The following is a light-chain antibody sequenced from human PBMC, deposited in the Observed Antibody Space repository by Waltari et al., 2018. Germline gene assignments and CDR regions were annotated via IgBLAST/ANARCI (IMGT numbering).Light chain of an antibody. CDR3: NSYAGNSIVV. CDR2: EVS. V-gene: IGLV2-23*02. CDR1: SSDVGSYKF. J-gene: IGLJ2*01. Sequence: QSALTQPASVSGSPGQSITISCTGTSSDVGSYKFVSWYQQHPGKAPKLIIYEVSQRPSWVSNRFSVSKSGNTASLTISGLQSEDEADYYCNSYAGNSIVVFGGGTKLTVL.